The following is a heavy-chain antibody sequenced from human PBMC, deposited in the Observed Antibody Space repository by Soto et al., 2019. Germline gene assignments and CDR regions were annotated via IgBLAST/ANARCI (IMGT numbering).Heavy chain of an antibody. V-gene: IGHV3-66*01. CDR2: IYSGGST. D-gene: IGHD6-13*01. Sequence: GGSLRLSCAASGFTVSSNYMSWVRQAPGKGLEWVSVIYSGGSTYYADSVKGRFTISRDNSKNTLYLQMNSLRAEDTAVYYCARDLAYERYSSSWYYYYMDVWGKGTTVTVSS. J-gene: IGHJ6*03. CDR3: ARDLAYERYSSSWYYYYMDV. CDR1: GFTVSSNY.